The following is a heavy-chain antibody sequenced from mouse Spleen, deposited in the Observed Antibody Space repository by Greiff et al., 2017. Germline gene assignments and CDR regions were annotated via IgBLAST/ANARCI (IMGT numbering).Heavy chain of an antibody. J-gene: IGHJ2*01. V-gene: IGHV5-15*02. CDR1: GFTFSDYG. CDR2: ISNLAYSI. Sequence: EVQLVESGGGLVQPGGSRKLSCAASGFTFSDYGMAWVRQAPGKGPEWVAFISNLAYSIYYADTVTGRFTISRENAKNTLYLEMSSLRSEDTAMYYCARERGRVYFDYWGQGTTLTVSS. CDR3: ARERGRVYFDY.